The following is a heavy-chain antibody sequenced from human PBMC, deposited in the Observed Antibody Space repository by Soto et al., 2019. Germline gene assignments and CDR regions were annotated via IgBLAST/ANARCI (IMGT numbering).Heavy chain of an antibody. CDR1: GCTFSANY. Sequence: GASWRIACKGSGCTFSANYMHWVRQAHGQGLEWMGWINANNGGSHFAQKFQDRVTLTRDTSISTAYMELRRLKSDDTAIYFCARGSFVGANGGADAFAFWGQGTMVTVSS. D-gene: IGHD1-26*01. V-gene: IGHV1-2*02. CDR2: INANNGGS. J-gene: IGHJ3*01. CDR3: ARGSFVGANGGADAFAF.